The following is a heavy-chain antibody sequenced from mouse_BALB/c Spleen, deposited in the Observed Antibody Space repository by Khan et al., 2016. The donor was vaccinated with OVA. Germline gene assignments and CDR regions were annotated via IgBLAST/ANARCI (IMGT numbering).Heavy chain of an antibody. J-gene: IGHJ2*01. CDR2: IDPANDNS. Sequence: VQLQQSGAELVKPGASVKLSCTASGFNIKDTHMHWVKQRPEQGLEWIGRIDPANDNSKYDPRFQGKAPLTADTSSNTAYPHLSSLTSEDTAVYYGAPAGTGDYFDYWGQGTTLTVSS. D-gene: IGHD4-1*01. CDR3: APAGTGDYFDY. CDR1: GFNIKDTH. V-gene: IGHV14-3*02.